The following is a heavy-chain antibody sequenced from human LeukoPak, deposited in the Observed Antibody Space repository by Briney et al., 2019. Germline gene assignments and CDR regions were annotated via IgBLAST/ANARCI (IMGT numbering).Heavy chain of an antibody. V-gene: IGHV3-7*01. CDR2: INPDGNKK. J-gene: IGHJ4*02. CDR3: ARDLAYSRLDY. CDR1: GFTFSSYA. D-gene: IGHD5-18*01. Sequence: SGGSLRLSCAASGFTFSSYAMSWVRQAPGKGLEWVASINPDGNKKYSADSVKGRFTISRDNAESSLYLQMNSLRVEDTAFYYCARDLAYSRLDYWGQGMLVTVSS.